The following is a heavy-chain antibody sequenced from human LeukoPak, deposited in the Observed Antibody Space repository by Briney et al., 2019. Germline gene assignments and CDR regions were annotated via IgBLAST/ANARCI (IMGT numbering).Heavy chain of an antibody. V-gene: IGHV3-66*01. J-gene: IGHJ4*02. Sequence: PGGSLRLSCAASGFTVSSNYMSWVRQAPGKGLEWVSVIYSGGSTHYADSVKGRFTISRDNSKNMLYLQMNSLRAEDTAVYYCARDIGSSGYYFDYWGQGTLVTVSS. D-gene: IGHD3-22*01. CDR2: IYSGGST. CDR3: ARDIGSSGYYFDY. CDR1: GFTVSSNY.